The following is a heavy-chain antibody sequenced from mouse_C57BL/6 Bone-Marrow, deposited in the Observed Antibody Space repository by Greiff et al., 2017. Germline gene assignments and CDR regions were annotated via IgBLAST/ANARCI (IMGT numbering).Heavy chain of an antibody. CDR2: IYPGSGNT. CDR3: AVCSNLNYYAMDY. CDR1: GYTFTDYY. V-gene: IGHV1-76*01. Sequence: QVQLQQSGAELVRPGASVKLSCKASGYTFTDYYINWVKQRPGQGLEWIARIYPGSGNTYYNEKFKGKATLTAEKSSSTAYMQLSSLTSEDSAVYFCAVCSNLNYYAMDYWGQGTSVTVSS. J-gene: IGHJ4*01. D-gene: IGHD2-10*02.